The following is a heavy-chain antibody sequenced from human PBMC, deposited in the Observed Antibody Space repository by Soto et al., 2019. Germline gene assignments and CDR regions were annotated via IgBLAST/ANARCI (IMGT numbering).Heavy chain of an antibody. J-gene: IGHJ5*02. CDR2: ISGSGGST. Sequence: GGSLRLSCAASGFTFSSYAMSWVRQAPGKGLEWVSAISGSGGSTYYADSVKGRFTISRDNSKNTLYLQMNSLRAEDTAVYYCAKQHAGYSSGWPPTWFDPWGQGTLVTVSS. D-gene: IGHD6-19*01. CDR3: AKQHAGYSSGWPPTWFDP. CDR1: GFTFSSYA. V-gene: IGHV3-23*01.